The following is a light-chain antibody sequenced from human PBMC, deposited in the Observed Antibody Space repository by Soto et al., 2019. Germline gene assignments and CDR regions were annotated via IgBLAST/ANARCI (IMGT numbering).Light chain of an antibody. Sequence: EIVLTQSPGTLSLSPGERATLSCRASQSVSSSYLAWYQQKPGQAPRLLIYGASSRATGIPDRFSGSGSGTDFTLTISRLEPEDFAVYYCQQHGSWFGQGTKVEIK. CDR3: QQHGSW. CDR1: QSVSSSY. J-gene: IGKJ1*01. V-gene: IGKV3-20*01. CDR2: GAS.